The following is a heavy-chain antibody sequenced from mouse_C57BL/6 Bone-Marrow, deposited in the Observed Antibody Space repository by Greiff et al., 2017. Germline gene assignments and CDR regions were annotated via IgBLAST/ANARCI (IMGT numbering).Heavy chain of an antibody. Sequence: VKLVESGPELVKPGASVKISCKASGYAFSSSWMNWVKQRPGQGLEWIGRIYPGDGDTNYNGKFKGKATLTADKSSCTADMQLSSLTSEDSAVYSCASPLRYRCDYWGQGTTLTVSS. CDR2: IYPGDGDT. D-gene: IGHD1-1*01. CDR3: ASPLRYRCDY. V-gene: IGHV1-82*01. J-gene: IGHJ2*01. CDR1: GYAFSSSW.